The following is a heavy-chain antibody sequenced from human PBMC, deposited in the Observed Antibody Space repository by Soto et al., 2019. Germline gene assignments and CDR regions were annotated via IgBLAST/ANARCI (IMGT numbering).Heavy chain of an antibody. V-gene: IGHV3-49*04. CDR3: SREDEYYYDSSATYYNMDV. CDR1: GFTFGDYT. Sequence: RLSCRASGFTFGDYTLSWVRQAPGKGLEWVGFIRSKAYGGTTEYAASVKGRFTISRDDSKSIAYLQMNSLKTEDTAVYYCSREDEYYYDSSATYYNMDVWGQGTTVTVSS. J-gene: IGHJ6*02. CDR2: IRSKAYGGTT. D-gene: IGHD3-22*01.